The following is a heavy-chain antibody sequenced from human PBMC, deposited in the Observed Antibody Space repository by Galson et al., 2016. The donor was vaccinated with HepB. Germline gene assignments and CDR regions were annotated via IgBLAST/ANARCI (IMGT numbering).Heavy chain of an antibody. CDR2: ISWNSGNI. Sequence: SLRLSCAASGFTFDDYALHWVRQVPGKGLEWVSGISWNSGNIGYADSVKGRFTISRDNAKNSLFLQMNSLRAEDTALYYCAKDQRAVAIVGATLAYWGQGTLVTVSS. J-gene: IGHJ4*02. D-gene: IGHD1-26*01. CDR3: AKDQRAVAIVGATLAY. V-gene: IGHV3-9*01. CDR1: GFTFDDYA.